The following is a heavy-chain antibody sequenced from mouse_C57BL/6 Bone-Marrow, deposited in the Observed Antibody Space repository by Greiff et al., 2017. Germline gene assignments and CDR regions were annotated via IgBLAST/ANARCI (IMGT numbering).Heavy chain of an antibody. D-gene: IGHD1-1*01. J-gene: IGHJ1*03. Sequence: VQLQQPGAELVMPGASVKLSCKASGYTFTSYWMHWVKQRPGQGLEWIGEIDPSDSYTNYNQKFKGKSTLTVDKSSSTAYMQLSSLKSEDSAVYYCARSLYYYGSSWYFDVWGTGTTVTVSS. CDR3: ARSLYYYGSSWYFDV. CDR2: IDPSDSYT. V-gene: IGHV1-69*01. CDR1: GYTFTSYW.